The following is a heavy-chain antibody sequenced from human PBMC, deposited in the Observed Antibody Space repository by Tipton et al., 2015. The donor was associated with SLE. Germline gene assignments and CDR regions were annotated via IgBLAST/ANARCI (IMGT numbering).Heavy chain of an antibody. Sequence: SLRLSCAASGFTFSDYYMSWIRQAPGKGLEWVSYISSSGSTIYYADSVKGRFTIPRDNAKNSLYLQMNSPRAEDTAVYYCARDSGGYYPYFDYWGQGTLVTVSS. J-gene: IGHJ4*02. CDR1: GFTFSDYY. D-gene: IGHD3-3*01. V-gene: IGHV3-11*04. CDR2: ISSSGSTI. CDR3: ARDSGGYYPYFDY.